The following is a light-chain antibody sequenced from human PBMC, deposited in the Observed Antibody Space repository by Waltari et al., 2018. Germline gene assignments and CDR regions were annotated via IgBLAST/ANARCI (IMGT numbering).Light chain of an antibody. CDR2: AAS. CDR1: QNIGNY. J-gene: IGKJ4*01. CDR3: QNRRNWPLLT. Sequence: EVVLTQSPATLSLSPGDITTLSCSASQNIGNYLAWYQQKPGQAPRLLIQAASNRATGVPARFSGSGSATDFTLTISSLEPEDFAVYYCQNRRNWPLLTFGGGTKVEIK. V-gene: IGKV3-11*01.